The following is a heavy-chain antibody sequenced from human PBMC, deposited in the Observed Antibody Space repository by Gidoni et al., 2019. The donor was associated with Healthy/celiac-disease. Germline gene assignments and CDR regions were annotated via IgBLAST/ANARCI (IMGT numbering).Heavy chain of an antibody. CDR2: IYPGESDT. V-gene: IGHV5-51*01. D-gene: IGHD6-13*01. Sequence: EVQPAQSGAEVTKPGVSLKISCKGSGYSFNSYWIGWVRQMPGKGLEWMGIIYPGESDTRYSPSFQGQVTISADKSISTAYLQWSSLKASDTAMYYCASSPGIAAAKIDYWGQGTLVTVSS. CDR3: ASSPGIAAAKIDY. J-gene: IGHJ4*02. CDR1: GYSFNSYW.